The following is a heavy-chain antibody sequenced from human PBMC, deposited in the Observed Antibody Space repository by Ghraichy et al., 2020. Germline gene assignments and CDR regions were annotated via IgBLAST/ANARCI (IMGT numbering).Heavy chain of an antibody. V-gene: IGHV4-59*01. D-gene: IGHD4-17*01. CDR3: ARDQGGYGDYVFDY. Sequence: GSLRLSCTVSGAAISSYYWTWIRQPPGEGLEWIGYIYSSGSPNYNPSLRGRVTMSADTSKNQVSLKVTSVTAADSAGYYCARDQGGYGDYVFDYWGQGTLVTVSS. J-gene: IGHJ4*02. CDR2: IYSSGSP. CDR1: GAAISSYY.